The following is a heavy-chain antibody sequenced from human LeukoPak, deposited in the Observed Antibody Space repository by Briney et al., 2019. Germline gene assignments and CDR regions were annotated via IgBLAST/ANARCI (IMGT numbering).Heavy chain of an antibody. J-gene: IGHJ4*02. Sequence: GESLKISCAASGYTFSSYSINSVRQAPGKGLEWVSSISVRSNYIYYADSVRGRFSISRDDARDSLYLQMNSLRAEDTAVYYCVRLRRNSDTSGFYYYYDYWGQGTLVTVSS. CDR2: ISVRSNYI. D-gene: IGHD3-22*01. CDR1: GYTFSSYS. V-gene: IGHV3-21*01. CDR3: VRLRRNSDTSGFYYYYDY.